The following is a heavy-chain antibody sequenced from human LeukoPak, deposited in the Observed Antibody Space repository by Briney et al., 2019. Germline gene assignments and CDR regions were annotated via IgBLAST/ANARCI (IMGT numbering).Heavy chain of an antibody. D-gene: IGHD6-19*01. CDR1: GGSISSYY. Sequence: SETLSLTCTVSGGSISSYYWSWIRQPAGKGLEWIGRIYTSGSTNYNPSLTSRVTMSVDTSKNQFSLKLSSVTAADTAVYYCARETENYSSGWYGWFDPWGQGTLVTVSS. V-gene: IGHV4-4*07. J-gene: IGHJ5*02. CDR3: ARETENYSSGWYGWFDP. CDR2: IYTSGST.